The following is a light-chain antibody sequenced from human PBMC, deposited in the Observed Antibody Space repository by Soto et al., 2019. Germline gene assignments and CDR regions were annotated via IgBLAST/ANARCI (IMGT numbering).Light chain of an antibody. CDR2: EGS. CDR3: CSYAGSRNVV. V-gene: IGLV2-23*01. Sequence: QSALTQPASVSGSPGQSITISCTGTSSDVGSHNLVSWYQQHPGKAPKLMIYEGSKRPSGVSNRFSGSKSGNTASLTISGLQAEDEADYYCCSYAGSRNVVFGGGTKLTVL. J-gene: IGLJ2*01. CDR1: SSDVGSHNL.